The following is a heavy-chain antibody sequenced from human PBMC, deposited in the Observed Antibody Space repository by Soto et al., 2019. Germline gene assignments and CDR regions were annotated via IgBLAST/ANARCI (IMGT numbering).Heavy chain of an antibody. V-gene: IGHV1-2*04. CDR1: GYTFTGYY. D-gene: IGHD6-6*01. CDR3: ARDSLRRAGLYSSSSLDV. Sequence: ASVKVSCKASGYTFTGYYMHWVRQAPGQGLEWMGWINPNSGGTNYAQKFQGWVTMTRDTSISTAYMELSRLRSDDTAVYYCARDSLRRAGLYSSSSLDVWGQGTTVTVSS. CDR2: INPNSGGT. J-gene: IGHJ6*02.